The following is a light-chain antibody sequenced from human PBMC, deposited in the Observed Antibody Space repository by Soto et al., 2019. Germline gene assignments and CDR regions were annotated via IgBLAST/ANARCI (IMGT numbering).Light chain of an antibody. Sequence: QSALTQPPSASGSPGQSVTISCTGTSSDVGGYNYVSWYQQHPGKVPKLIIYEVNKRPSGVPDRFSGSRSGNTASLTVSGXXXXXXADYYCSSFAGSNSVIFGGGTKLTVL. J-gene: IGLJ2*01. CDR3: SSFAGSNSVI. CDR2: EVN. V-gene: IGLV2-8*01. CDR1: SSDVGGYNY.